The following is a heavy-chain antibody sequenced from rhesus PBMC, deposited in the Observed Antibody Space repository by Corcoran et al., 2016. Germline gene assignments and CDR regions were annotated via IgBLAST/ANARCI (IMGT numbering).Heavy chain of an antibody. D-gene: IGHD2-21*01. CDR1: GGSISSRY. J-gene: IGHJ6*01. CDR2: IYGSGSST. V-gene: IGHV4-169*01. CDR3: ARGRVGVCGLDS. Sequence: QLQLQESGPGLVKPSETLSVTCAVSGGSISSRYWSWLRPAPGTGLEWIGYIYGSGSSTKYNPSLKSRVTLSVDTAKNQLSLKLSSVTTADTAVYDGARGRVGVCGLDSWGQGVVVTVSS.